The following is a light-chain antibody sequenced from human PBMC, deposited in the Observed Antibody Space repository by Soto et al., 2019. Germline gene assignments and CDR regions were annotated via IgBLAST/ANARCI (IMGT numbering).Light chain of an antibody. V-gene: IGKV3-20*01. CDR3: QQYDRSLQFT. J-gene: IGKJ3*01. Sequence: EIVLTQSPGTLSLSPGERATLSCRASQSVSSDYLAWYQLIPGQAPRLLIYGASSRATGIPNRFSGSGSGTDFTLTISRLEPEDFAVYCCQQYDRSLQFTFGPGTKVDI. CDR2: GAS. CDR1: QSVSSDY.